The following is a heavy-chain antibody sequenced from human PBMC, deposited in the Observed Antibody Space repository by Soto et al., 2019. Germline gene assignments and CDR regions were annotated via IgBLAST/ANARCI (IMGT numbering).Heavy chain of an antibody. V-gene: IGHV1-46*01. D-gene: IGHD2-21*01. Sequence: QVQLVQSGAEVKKPGASVKVSCKASGYTFTSTWMHWVRQAPGQGLEWMGIINPYGGAATYAAKFQGRVTRTRDTATATDYLELSSVRSEDTSMYYCARDRAPRSAYWWLDSWGQGTQVTVSS. CDR1: GYTFTSTW. J-gene: IGHJ5*01. CDR2: INPYGGAA. CDR3: ARDRAPRSAYWWLDS.